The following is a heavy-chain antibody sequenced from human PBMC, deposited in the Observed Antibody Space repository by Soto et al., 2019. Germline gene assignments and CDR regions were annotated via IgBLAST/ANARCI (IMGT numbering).Heavy chain of an antibody. Sequence: QVQLVESGGGVVQPGRSLRLSCAASEFTFSTYDIHWVRQAPGKGLEWVAVMSDDGSRKYYADSVKGRFTISRDNSKNPLYLQMNSLRPEDTAVYYCAGLPVVVNDDAFHIWGQGTMVIVSS. CDR3: AGLPVVVNDDAFHI. J-gene: IGHJ3*02. CDR1: EFTFSTYD. D-gene: IGHD3-22*01. V-gene: IGHV3-30-3*01. CDR2: MSDDGSRK.